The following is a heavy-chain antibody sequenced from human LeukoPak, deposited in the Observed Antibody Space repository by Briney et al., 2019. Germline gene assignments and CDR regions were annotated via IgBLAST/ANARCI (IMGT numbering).Heavy chain of an antibody. CDR1: GGSISNYY. CDR2: IYYSGGT. J-gene: IGHJ6*03. V-gene: IGHV4-59*01. Sequence: PSETLSLTCTVSGGSISNYYWSWIRQPPGKGLEWIGYIYYSGGTNYNPSLKSRVTIAVDTSKNQFSLKLSSVTAADTAVYYCARGGLSCSGVNCYYYYYYMDVWGKGTTVIISS. CDR3: ARGGLSCSGVNCYYYYYYMDV. D-gene: IGHD2-15*01.